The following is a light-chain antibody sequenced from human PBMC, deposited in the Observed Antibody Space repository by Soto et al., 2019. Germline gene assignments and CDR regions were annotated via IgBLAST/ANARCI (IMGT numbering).Light chain of an antibody. CDR3: CSYAGSSIAV. V-gene: IGLV2-23*02. J-gene: IGLJ7*01. CDR1: SSDVGIYNL. CDR2: EVS. Sequence: QSALDQPASVSGSPGQSITISCTGTSSDVGIYNLVSWYQQHPGKAPKLMIYEVSKRPSGVSNRFSGSKSGNTASLTISGIQADDEADYYCCSYAGSSIAVFGGGTQLTVL.